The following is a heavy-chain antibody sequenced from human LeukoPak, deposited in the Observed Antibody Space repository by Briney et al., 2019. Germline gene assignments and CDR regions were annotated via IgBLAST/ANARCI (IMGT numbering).Heavy chain of an antibody. CDR2: ISSSGTYT. J-gene: IGHJ6*02. Sequence: SGGSLRLSCAASGFTFSDYYFSWIRQAPGKGLEWLSYISSSGTYTNYADSVKGRFTISRDNAKNSPYLQMNSLRAEDTAVYYCAKDGEGMDVWGQGTTATVSS. D-gene: IGHD3-10*01. V-gene: IGHV3-11*05. CDR1: GFTFSDYY. CDR3: AKDGEGMDV.